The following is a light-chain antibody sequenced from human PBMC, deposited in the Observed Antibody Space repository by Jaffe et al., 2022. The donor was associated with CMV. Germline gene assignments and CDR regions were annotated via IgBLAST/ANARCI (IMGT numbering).Light chain of an antibody. CDR2: DAS. J-gene: IGKJ3*01. Sequence: EIVLTQSPVTLSLSPGERATLSCRASQNVTTYLAWYQQRPGQPPRLLIYDASTRAIGIPARFSGTGSGTDFTLSISSLEPGDFAVYYCQQRGDWPFTFGPGTKVDI. V-gene: IGKV3-11*01. CDR3: QQRGDWPFT. CDR1: QNVTTY.